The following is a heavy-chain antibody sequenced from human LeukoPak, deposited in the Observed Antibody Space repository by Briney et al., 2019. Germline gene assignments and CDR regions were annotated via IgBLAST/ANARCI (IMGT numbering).Heavy chain of an antibody. J-gene: IGHJ3*02. D-gene: IGHD6-13*01. CDR3: TRGGYRSWDAFDI. Sequence: GGSLRLSCAASGFTLSSYWMHWVRQAPGKGLVWVSRINGDGSSTNYTDSVKGRFTISRDNAKNTLYLQMNSLTAEDTAVYYCTRGGYRSWDAFDIWGQGTVVTVSS. CDR2: INGDGSST. V-gene: IGHV3-74*01. CDR1: GFTLSSYW.